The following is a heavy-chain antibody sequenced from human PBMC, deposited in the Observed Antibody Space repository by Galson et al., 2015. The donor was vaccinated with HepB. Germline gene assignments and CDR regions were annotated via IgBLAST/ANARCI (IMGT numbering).Heavy chain of an antibody. D-gene: IGHD3-22*01. V-gene: IGHV3-23*01. CDR3: AKDDYYDSTGHAFDI. CDR2: ISGSGVST. CDR1: RFTFSTYA. Sequence: SLRLSCAASRFTFSTYAMSWVRQAPGKGLEWVSSISGSGVSTYYADSVKGRFTISRDNSKNTLYLQMNNLRAEDTAVYYCAKDDYYDSTGHAFDIWGQGTMVTVSS. J-gene: IGHJ3*02.